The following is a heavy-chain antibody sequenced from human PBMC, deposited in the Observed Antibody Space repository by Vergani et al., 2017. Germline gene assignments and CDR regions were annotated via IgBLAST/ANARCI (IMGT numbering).Heavy chain of an antibody. V-gene: IGHV1-18*01. CDR2: ISAYNGNT. Sequence: QVQLVQSGAEVKKPGASVKVSCKASGYTFTSYGISWVRQAPGQGLEWMGWISAYNGNTNYAQKLQGRVTMTTDTSTSTAYMELRSLRSDDTAVYYCARDSYSSSWYGVDAFDIWGQGTMVTVSS. J-gene: IGHJ3*02. D-gene: IGHD6-13*01. CDR3: ARDSYSSSWYGVDAFDI. CDR1: GYTFTSYG.